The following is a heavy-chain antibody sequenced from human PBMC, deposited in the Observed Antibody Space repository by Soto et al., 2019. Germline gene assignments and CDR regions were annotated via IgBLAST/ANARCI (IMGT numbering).Heavy chain of an antibody. Sequence: QVQLVQSGSELKKPGASVKVSCKASGYTFTSYAMNWVRQAPGQGLEWMGWINTNTGNPTYAQGFTGRFVVSLDTXVXXAYLQICSLTAEDTAVYYCARDISSGFGELLSPMGWGQGTLVTVSS. J-gene: IGHJ4*02. V-gene: IGHV7-4-1*01. CDR1: GYTFTSYA. CDR2: INTNTGNP. D-gene: IGHD3-10*01. CDR3: ARDISSGFGELLSPMG.